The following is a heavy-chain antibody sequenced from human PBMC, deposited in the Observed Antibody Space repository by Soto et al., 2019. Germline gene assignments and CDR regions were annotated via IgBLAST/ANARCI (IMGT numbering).Heavy chain of an antibody. CDR3: ARQQGTSRLLIAAAGSRGTQFDY. V-gene: IGHV4-59*12. J-gene: IGHJ4*02. CDR1: GGSISSYY. Sequence: SETLSLTCTVSGGSISSYYWSWIRQPPGKGLEWIGYIYYSGSTNYNPSLKSRVTISVDTSKNQFSLKLSSVTAADTAVYYCARQQGTSRLLIAAAGSRGTQFDYWGQGTLVTVSS. D-gene: IGHD6-13*01. CDR2: IYYSGST.